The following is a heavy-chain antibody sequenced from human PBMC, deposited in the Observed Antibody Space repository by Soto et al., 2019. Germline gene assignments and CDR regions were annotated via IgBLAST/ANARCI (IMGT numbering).Heavy chain of an antibody. CDR3: ARALKLWFLWFDP. V-gene: IGHV4-30-2*01. CDR2: IYHSGST. CDR1: GGSISSGGYS. D-gene: IGHD5-18*01. Sequence: SETLSLTCAVSGGSISSGGYSWSWIRQPPGKGLEWIGYIYHSGSTYYNPSLKSRVTISVDKSKNQFSLKLSSVTAADTAVYYCARALKLWFLWFDPWGQGTLVTVSS. J-gene: IGHJ5*02.